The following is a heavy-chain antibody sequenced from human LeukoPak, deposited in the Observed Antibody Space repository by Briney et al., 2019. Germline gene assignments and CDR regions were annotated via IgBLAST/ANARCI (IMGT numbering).Heavy chain of an antibody. Sequence: SETLSLTCTVSGGSISTYYWSWIRQPPGKGLEWIGYIYYSGSTNYNPSLKSRVTISVDTSKNQFSLKLRSVTTADTAVYYCARGGQWSKFYFDNWGQGTLVTVSS. CDR3: ARGGQWSKFYFDN. D-gene: IGHD2-15*01. V-gene: IGHV4-59*01. J-gene: IGHJ4*02. CDR1: GGSISTYY. CDR2: IYYSGST.